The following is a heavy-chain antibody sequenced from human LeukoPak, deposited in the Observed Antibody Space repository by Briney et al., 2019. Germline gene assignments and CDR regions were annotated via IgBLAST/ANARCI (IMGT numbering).Heavy chain of an antibody. J-gene: IGHJ4*02. D-gene: IGHD5/OR15-5a*01. V-gene: IGHV1-46*01. Sequence: ASVKVSCKASGYTFTSSYMHWVRQAPGEGIEWMGIINPSGGSTSYAQKLQGRVTMTRDTSTSTVHMELSSLRSEDTAVYYCARSPVYNYFDYWGQGTLVTVSS. CDR3: ARSPVYNYFDY. CDR1: GYTFTSSY. CDR2: INPSGGST.